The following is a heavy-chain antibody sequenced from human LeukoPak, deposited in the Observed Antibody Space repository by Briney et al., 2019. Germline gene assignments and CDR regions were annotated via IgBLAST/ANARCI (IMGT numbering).Heavy chain of an antibody. CDR1: GFTFRIYG. D-gene: IGHD6-19*01. V-gene: IGHV3-7*04. Sequence: GGSLRLSCAASGFTFRIYGMNWVRQAPGKGLEWVANIKQDGSEKYYVDSVKGRFTISRDNAKNSLYLQMNSLRAEDTAVYYCARDFTLGGYAPGPIAVAGTFDYWGQGTLVTVSS. CDR3: ARDFTLGGYAPGPIAVAGTFDY. J-gene: IGHJ4*02. CDR2: IKQDGSEK.